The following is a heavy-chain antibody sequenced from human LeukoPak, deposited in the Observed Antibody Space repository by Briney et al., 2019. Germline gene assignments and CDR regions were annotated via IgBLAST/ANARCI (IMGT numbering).Heavy chain of an antibody. CDR3: ARSYYYDSSGIDY. CDR2: IYPGDSDT. CDR1: GYSFTSYW. D-gene: IGHD3-22*01. V-gene: IGHV5-51*01. J-gene: IGHJ4*02. Sequence: GESMKISCKGSGYSFTSYWIGWVRQMPGKGLEWMGIIYPGDSDTRYSPSFQGQVTISADKSISTAYLQWSSLKASDTAMYYCARSYYYDSSGIDYWGQGTLVTVSS.